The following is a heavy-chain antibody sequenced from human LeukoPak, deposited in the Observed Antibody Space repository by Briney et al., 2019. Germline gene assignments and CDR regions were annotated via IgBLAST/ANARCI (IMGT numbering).Heavy chain of an antibody. CDR2: ISGGGGST. CDR3: AKDRDRHYYGSGT. D-gene: IGHD3-10*01. CDR1: GFTFSSYA. Sequence: PGGSPRLSCAASGFTFSSYAMSWVRQAPGKGLEWVSAISGGGGSTYYADSVKGRFTISRDNSKNTLYLQMNSLRAEDTAVYYCAKDRDRHYYGSGTWGRGTLVTVSS. J-gene: IGHJ5*02. V-gene: IGHV3-23*01.